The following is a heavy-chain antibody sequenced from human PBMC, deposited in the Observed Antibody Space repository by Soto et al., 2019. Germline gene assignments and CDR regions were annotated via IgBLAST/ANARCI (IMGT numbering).Heavy chain of an antibody. CDR1: GGSISSYY. Sequence: PSETLSLTCTVSGGSISSYYWSWIRQPPGKGLEWIGYIYYSGSTNYNPSLKSRVTISVDTSKNQFSLKLSSVTAADTAVYYCARVRFLEWLQVCYFDYWGQGTLVTVSS. CDR2: IYYSGST. D-gene: IGHD3-3*01. V-gene: IGHV4-59*01. CDR3: ARVRFLEWLQVCYFDY. J-gene: IGHJ4*02.